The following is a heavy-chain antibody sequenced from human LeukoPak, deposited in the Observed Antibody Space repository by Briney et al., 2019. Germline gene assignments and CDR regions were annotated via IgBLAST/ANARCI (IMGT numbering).Heavy chain of an antibody. CDR1: GFSFGNYA. CDR3: VKDPRDTYGTNWFVS. Sequence: GGSLRLSRVASGFSFGNYAMSWVRQAPGKGLQLVSQISGTGGATWYAGFARDRFTISRDNSKKTLYLQMSGLRVEDTAMYYCVKDPRDTYGTNWFVSWGQGTLLIVSS. D-gene: IGHD2-21*01. V-gene: IGHV3-23*01. CDR2: ISGTGGAT. J-gene: IGHJ5*01.